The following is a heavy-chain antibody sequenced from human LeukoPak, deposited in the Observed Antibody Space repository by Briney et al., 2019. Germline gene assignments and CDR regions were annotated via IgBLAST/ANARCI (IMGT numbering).Heavy chain of an antibody. V-gene: IGHV4-4*07. Sequence: SETLSLTCTVSGDTISIYYWSWIRQPAGRGLEWIGRIYSSGNTNYNPSLKSRDTMSVDTSNNQFSLNLRSVTTADTAVYYCARSFDTNAFDIWGHGTMVTVSS. J-gene: IGHJ3*02. CDR2: IYSSGNT. CDR1: GDTISIYY. CDR3: ARSFDTNAFDI. D-gene: IGHD2/OR15-2a*01.